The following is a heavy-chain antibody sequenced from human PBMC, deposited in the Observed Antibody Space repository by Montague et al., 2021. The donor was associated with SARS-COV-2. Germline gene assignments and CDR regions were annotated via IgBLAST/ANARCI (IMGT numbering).Heavy chain of an antibody. Sequence: TLSLTCTVSGGSISSGSYYWTWIRQPAGKGLEWIGRIYTSGSTNYNPSLKSRVTTSVDRSKNQFPLSLSSMTAADTAVYFCARDLLPPRTAIKTNFFGLDVWGQGTTVIVSS. V-gene: IGHV4-61*02. CDR1: GGSISSGSYY. J-gene: IGHJ6*02. CDR2: IYTSGST. D-gene: IGHD2-21*02. CDR3: ARDLLPPRTAIKTNFFGLDV.